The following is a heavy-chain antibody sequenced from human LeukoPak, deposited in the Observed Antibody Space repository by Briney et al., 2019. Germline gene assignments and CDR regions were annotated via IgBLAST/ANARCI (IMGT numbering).Heavy chain of an antibody. V-gene: IGHV3-49*03. CDR3: TRQDYDILTGYYNSNSLFDY. CDR1: GFTFGDYA. J-gene: IGHJ4*02. CDR2: IRSKAYGGTT. Sequence: PGGSLRLSCTASGFTFGDYAMSWFRQAPGKGLEWVGFIRSKAYGGTTEYAASVKGRFTISRDDSKSIAYLQMNSLKTEDTAVYYCTRQDYDILTGYYNSNSLFDYWGQGTLVTVSS. D-gene: IGHD3-9*01.